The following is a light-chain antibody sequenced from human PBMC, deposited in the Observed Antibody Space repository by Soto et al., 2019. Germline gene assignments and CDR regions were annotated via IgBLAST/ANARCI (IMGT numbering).Light chain of an antibody. CDR2: KVS. CDR1: QSLVHSDGIAY. Sequence: VVITQSPLSLPVSVVQRASISCRSNQSLVHSDGIAYFSWFQQRPGRSPRRLIYKVSNRDSGVPARFSGSGSGTDFALKISRVEAEDVGVYYCMQGTHWPITFGQGTRLEIK. V-gene: IGKV2-30*02. J-gene: IGKJ5*01. CDR3: MQGTHWPIT.